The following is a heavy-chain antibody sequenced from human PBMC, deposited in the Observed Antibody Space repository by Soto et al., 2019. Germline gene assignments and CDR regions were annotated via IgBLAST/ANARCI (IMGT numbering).Heavy chain of an antibody. CDR1: GYIFTGYF. CDR3: VRWGYGSNSLEF. CDR2: ITPNSGDT. J-gene: IGHJ4*03. V-gene: IGHV1-2*06. D-gene: IGHD5-18*01. Sequence: QVQLVQSGAEVKKAGTSVKVSCKASGYIFTGYFIHWVRQTPGQGLQWLGRITPNSGDTQYGQTFQGRVTLTRDSSTTTAYMELSDLRSDDSALYYCVRWGYGSNSLEFWGQGTLVTVSS.